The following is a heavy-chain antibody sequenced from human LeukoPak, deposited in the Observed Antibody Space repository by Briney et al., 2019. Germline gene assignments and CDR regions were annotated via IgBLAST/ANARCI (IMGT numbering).Heavy chain of an antibody. CDR1: GFTFSSYG. D-gene: IGHD1-26*01. CDR3: ARGCLVGANVEYYFDS. J-gene: IGHJ4*02. V-gene: IGHV3-33*01. CDR2: TWYDGRNN. Sequence: GSLRLSCAASGFTFSSYGMHWVRQAPGKGLEWVAVTWYDGRNNYYAASVKGRFTISRDDSKTTVYLLMNSLRAEDTAVYYCARGCLVGANVEYYFDSWGQGTQVTVSS.